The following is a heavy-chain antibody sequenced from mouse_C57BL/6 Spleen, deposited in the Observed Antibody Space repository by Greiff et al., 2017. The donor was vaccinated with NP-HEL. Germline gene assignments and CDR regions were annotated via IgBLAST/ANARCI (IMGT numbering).Heavy chain of an antibody. CDR2: IDPENGDT. CDR3: TTLYYSNY. D-gene: IGHD2-5*01. Sequence: EVQLQQSGAELVRPGASVKLSCTASGFNIKDDYMHWVKQRPEQGLEWIGWIDPENGDTEYASKFQGKATITADTSSNTAYLQLSSLTSEDTAVYYCTTLYYSNYWGQGTLVTVSA. J-gene: IGHJ3*01. V-gene: IGHV14-4*01. CDR1: GFNIKDDY.